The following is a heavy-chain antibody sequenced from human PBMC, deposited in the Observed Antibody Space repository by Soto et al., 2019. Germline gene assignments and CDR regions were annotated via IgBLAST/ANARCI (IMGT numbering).Heavy chain of an antibody. CDR3: ARHITMDPLLVY. Sequence: GGSLRLSCAVSGFTVSSNYMSWVRQAPGKGLEWVSVIYSGGSTYYADSVKGRFTISRDNSKSTLYLQMNSLRAEDTAVYYCARHITMDPLLVYWGQGTLVTVSS. CDR1: GFTVSSNY. J-gene: IGHJ4*02. D-gene: IGHD3-10*01. CDR2: IYSGGST. V-gene: IGHV3-53*01.